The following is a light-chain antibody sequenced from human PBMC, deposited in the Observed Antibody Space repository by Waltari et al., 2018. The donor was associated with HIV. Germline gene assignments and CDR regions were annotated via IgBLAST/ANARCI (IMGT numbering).Light chain of an antibody. J-gene: IGLJ2*01. V-gene: IGLV2-23*02. CDR1: SSDVGSYNL. CDR3: CSYAGSSLGV. CDR2: EVS. Sequence: QSALTQPASVSGSPGQSITISCTGTSSDVGSYNLVSWYQQHPGKAPKLMIYEVSKRPSGVSNRFCGSKSGNTASLTISGLQAEDEADYYCCSYAGSSLGVFGGGTKLTVL.